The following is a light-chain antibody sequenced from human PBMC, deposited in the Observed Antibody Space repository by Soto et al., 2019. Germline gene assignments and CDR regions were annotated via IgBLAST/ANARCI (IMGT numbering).Light chain of an antibody. Sequence: DMQMTQSPSSLSASVGDRVTITCRASQSISSYLNWYQQKPGKAPKLLIYKASRLERGVPSRFSGSESGTEFTLTITSLQADDFATYYCQQYDKYWTFGQGTKVDIK. CDR2: KAS. CDR3: QQYDKYWT. CDR1: QSISSY. V-gene: IGKV1-5*03. J-gene: IGKJ1*01.